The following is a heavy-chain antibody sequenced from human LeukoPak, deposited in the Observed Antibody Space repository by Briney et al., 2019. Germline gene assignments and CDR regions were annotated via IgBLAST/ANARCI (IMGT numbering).Heavy chain of an antibody. CDR1: GYTFTSYD. J-gene: IGHJ6*02. D-gene: IGHD6-13*01. CDR2: MNPNSGNT. V-gene: IGHV1-8*01. Sequence: ASVKVSCKASGYTFTSYDINWVRQATGQGLEWMGWMNPNSGNTGYAQKFQGRVTMTRNTSISTAYMELSSLRSEDTAVYYCARFPASSRFYYYYYGTDVWGQGTTVTVSS. CDR3: ARFPASSRFYYYYYGTDV.